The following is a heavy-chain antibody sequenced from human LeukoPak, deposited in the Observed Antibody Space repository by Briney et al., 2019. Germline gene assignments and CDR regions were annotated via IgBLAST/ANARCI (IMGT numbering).Heavy chain of an antibody. J-gene: IGHJ3*02. CDR2: ISSSGSTI. V-gene: IGHV3-11*01. CDR3: AKARQGIAARADAFDI. Sequence: PGGSLRLSCAASGFTFSDYYMSWIRQAPGKGLEWVSYISSSGSTIYYADSVKGRFTISRDNAKNSLYLQMNSLRAEDTAVYYCAKARQGIAARADAFDIWGQGTMVTVSS. D-gene: IGHD6-6*01. CDR1: GFTFSDYY.